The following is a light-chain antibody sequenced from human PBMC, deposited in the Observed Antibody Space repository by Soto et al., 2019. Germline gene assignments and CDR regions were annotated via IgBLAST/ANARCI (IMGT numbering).Light chain of an antibody. CDR1: QSVSSY. CDR3: QQRSNWPIT. CDR2: GAS. Sequence: EIVLTQSPATLSLSPGERATLSCRASQSVSSYLAWYQQKPGQAPRLLIYGASNRATGIPARFSGSGSGTDFTLTISSLVPEDFAVYYCQQRSNWPITFGQGTRLEIK. J-gene: IGKJ5*01. V-gene: IGKV3-11*01.